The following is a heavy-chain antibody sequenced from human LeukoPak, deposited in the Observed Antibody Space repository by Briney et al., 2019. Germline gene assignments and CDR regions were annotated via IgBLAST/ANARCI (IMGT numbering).Heavy chain of an antibody. CDR2: IYYTGST. Sequence: SETLSLTCSVSGGSISSTDYYWGWIRQPPGKGLEWIGSIYYTGSTFYNPSLKSRVTISADTSKNQLSLKLSSVTAADTAVYYCARHPGSHCGTATCYTGGVFDYWGQGTLVTVSS. J-gene: IGHJ4*02. CDR3: ARHPGSHCGTATCYTGGVFDY. CDR1: GGSISSTDYY. D-gene: IGHD2-2*01. V-gene: IGHV4-39*01.